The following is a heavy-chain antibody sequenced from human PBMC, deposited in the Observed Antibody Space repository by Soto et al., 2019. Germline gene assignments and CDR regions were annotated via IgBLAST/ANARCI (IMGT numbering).Heavy chain of an antibody. J-gene: IGHJ6*02. CDR2: INHSGST. CDR1: GGSISSGGYY. D-gene: IGHD3-10*01. Sequence: SETLSLTCTVSGGSISSGGYYWSWIRQPPGKGLEWIGEINHSGSTNYNPSLKSRVTISVDTSKNQFSLKLSSVTAADTAVYYCARVRKVRGLYYYYGMDVWGQGTTVTVSS. V-gene: IGHV4-39*07. CDR3: ARVRKVRGLYYYYGMDV.